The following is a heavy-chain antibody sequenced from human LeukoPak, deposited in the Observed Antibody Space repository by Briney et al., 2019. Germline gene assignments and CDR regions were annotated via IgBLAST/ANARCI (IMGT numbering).Heavy chain of an antibody. CDR1: ARSFSSYY. J-gene: IGHJ6*04. Sequence: SQTLSLTRALYARSFSSYYRSWIRQPPGKGREWTGEINHSVSTNYNPSLKSRVTISVDTSKNQFSLKRSSVTAADTAVYSCARGGYCDILSGYYSPYYYYGMDVWGKGTTVTVYS. V-gene: IGHV4-34*01. CDR2: INHSVST. D-gene: IGHD3-9*01. CDR3: ARGGYCDILSGYYSPYYYYGMDV.